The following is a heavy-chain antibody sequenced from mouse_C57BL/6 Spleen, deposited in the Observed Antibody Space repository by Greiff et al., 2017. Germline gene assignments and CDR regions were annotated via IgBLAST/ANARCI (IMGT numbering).Heavy chain of an antibody. CDR1: GFTFSDYG. CDR3: ARGPYYSNSLFAY. Sequence: EVNVVESGGGLVKPGGSLKLSCAASGFTFSDYGMHWVRQAPEKGLEWVAYISSGSSTIYYADTVKGRFTISRDNAKNTLFLQMTSLRSEDTARYYCARGPYYSNSLFAYWGQGTLVTVSA. CDR2: ISSGSSTI. V-gene: IGHV5-17*01. D-gene: IGHD2-5*01. J-gene: IGHJ3*01.